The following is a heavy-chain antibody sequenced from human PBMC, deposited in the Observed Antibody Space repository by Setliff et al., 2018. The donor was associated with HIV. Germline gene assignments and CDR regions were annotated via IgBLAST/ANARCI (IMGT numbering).Heavy chain of an antibody. CDR1: GYTFSGYY. V-gene: IGHV1-2*02. J-gene: IGHJ5*02. CDR2: INPNSGAT. Sequence: AASVKVSCKASGYTFSGYYLHWVRRAPGQGLEWMGWINPNSGATNYAQNFQGRVTMTRDTSISTAYMDLSSLTSDDTAVYYCALASIVSTARWNHWGRGTLVTVSS. D-gene: IGHD1-26*01. CDR3: ALASIVSTARWNH.